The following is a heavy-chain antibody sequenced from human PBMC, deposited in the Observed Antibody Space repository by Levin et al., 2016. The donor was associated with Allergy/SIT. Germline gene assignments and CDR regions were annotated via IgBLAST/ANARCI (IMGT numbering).Heavy chain of an antibody. J-gene: IGHJ6*02. D-gene: IGHD3-16*01. V-gene: IGHV3-30*04. CDR2: ISYDGSNK. Sequence: VRQAPGKGLEWVAVISYDGSNKYYADSVKGRFTISRDNSKNTLYLQMNSLRAEDTAVYYRARDMKFPPTHYYYYGMDVWGQGTTVTVSS. CDR3: ARDMKFPPTHYYYYGMDV.